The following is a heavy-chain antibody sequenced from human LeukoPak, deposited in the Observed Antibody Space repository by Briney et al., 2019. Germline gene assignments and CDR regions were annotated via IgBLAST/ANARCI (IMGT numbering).Heavy chain of an antibody. Sequence: ASVKVSCKASGYTFTSYDINWVRQATGQGLEWMGWMNPNSGNTGYAQKFQGRVTMTRNTSISTAYMELSSLRSEDTAVYYCARGGRFGEAIYYYYYGMDVWGQGTTVTVSS. CDR2: MNPNSGNT. CDR1: GYTFTSYD. D-gene: IGHD3-10*01. CDR3: ARGGRFGEAIYYYYYGMDV. V-gene: IGHV1-8*01. J-gene: IGHJ6*02.